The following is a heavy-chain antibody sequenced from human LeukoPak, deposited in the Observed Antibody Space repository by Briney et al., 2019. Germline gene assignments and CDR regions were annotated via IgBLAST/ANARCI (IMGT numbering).Heavy chain of an antibody. V-gene: IGHV3-21*01. CDR3: AGSGWTNWFDP. J-gene: IGHJ5*02. CDR2: ISSRSNYV. CDR1: GLTFTNSS. D-gene: IGHD2-8*01. Sequence: GGSLRLSCAASGLTFTNSSMNWVRQAPGKGLEWVSSISSRSNYVYYADSVRGRFTVSRDNAKNSLYLQMDSLRAEDTAVYYCAGSGWTNWFDPWGQGTLVTVSS.